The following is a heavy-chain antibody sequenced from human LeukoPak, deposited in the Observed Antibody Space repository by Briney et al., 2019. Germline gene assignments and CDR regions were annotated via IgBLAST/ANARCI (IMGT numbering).Heavy chain of an antibody. CDR1: AGPVNSGSYY. CDR3: ARDSLAVRHFDY. J-gene: IGHJ4*02. Sequence: SETLPLTCTVSAGPVNSGSYYWGWIRQPPGKGLEWIGSIYYSGTTYYNPSLRSRVTISLDTSKNQFSLKVSSVIAADTAVYYCARDSLAVRHFDYWGQGFLVTVSS. V-gene: IGHV4-39*07. D-gene: IGHD6-6*01. CDR2: IYYSGTT.